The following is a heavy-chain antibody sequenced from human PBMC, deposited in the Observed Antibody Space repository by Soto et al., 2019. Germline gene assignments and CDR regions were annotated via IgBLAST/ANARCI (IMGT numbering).Heavy chain of an antibody. CDR1: GFTFSSYA. D-gene: IGHD2-21*02. CDR3: GGVTASSYYYYYGMDV. J-gene: IGHJ6*02. CDR2: ISGSGGST. Sequence: EVQLLESGGGLVQPGGSLRLSCAASGFTFSSYAMSWVRQAPGKGLEWVSAISGSGGSTYYADSVKGRFTISRDNSKNTLYLQMNSLSAEDTAVYYCGGVTASSYYYYYGMDVWGQGTTVTVSS. V-gene: IGHV3-23*01.